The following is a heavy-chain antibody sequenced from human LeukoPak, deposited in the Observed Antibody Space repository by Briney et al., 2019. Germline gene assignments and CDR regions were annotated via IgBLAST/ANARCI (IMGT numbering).Heavy chain of an antibody. Sequence: GGSLRLSCAASGFTFSSYAMSWVRQTPGKGLEWVSAISDSGGSTYYADSVKGRFSISRDNSKNTLYLQMNSLRAEDTAVYYCARAWLGTHFDYWGQGTLVTVSS. V-gene: IGHV3-23*01. CDR2: ISDSGGST. J-gene: IGHJ4*02. CDR1: GFTFSSYA. CDR3: ARAWLGTHFDY. D-gene: IGHD6-19*01.